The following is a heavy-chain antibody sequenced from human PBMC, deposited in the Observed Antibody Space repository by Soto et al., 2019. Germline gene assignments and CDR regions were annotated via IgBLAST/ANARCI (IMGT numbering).Heavy chain of an antibody. J-gene: IGHJ4*02. V-gene: IGHV3-23*01. D-gene: IGHD6-19*01. CDR2: ISGSGGHS. Sequence: EVQLLESGGGFVQPGGSLGLSCAASGFTFNDYAMAWVRQAPGQGLEWVSSISGSGGHSSYVDSVKGRFTISRDNVNNILSLDMSDLRAEDTALYYCAKDCRRLAVAGSAFDSWGQGVLVTVSS. CDR3: AKDCRRLAVAGSAFDS. CDR1: GFTFNDYA.